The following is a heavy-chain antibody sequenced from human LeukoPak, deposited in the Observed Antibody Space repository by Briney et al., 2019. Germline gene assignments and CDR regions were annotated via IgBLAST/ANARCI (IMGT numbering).Heavy chain of an antibody. CDR1: GFTFSSDE. D-gene: IGHD2/OR15-2a*01. V-gene: IGHV3-48*03. CDR3: ARGLLLD. J-gene: IGHJ4*02. CDR2: ISSSGRTI. Sequence: RGSLRLSCAASGFTFSSDEMNWVSQAPGKGLEWVSYISSSGRTIYYADSVKGRFTVSRDNAKNSLYLQMNSLRAEDTAVYYCARGLLLDWGQGTLVPVSS.